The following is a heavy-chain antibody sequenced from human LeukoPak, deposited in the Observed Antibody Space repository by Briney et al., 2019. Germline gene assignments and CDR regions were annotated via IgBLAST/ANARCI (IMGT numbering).Heavy chain of an antibody. CDR3: AKDLRGRSSSSGPGRADDY. CDR2: ISYDGSNK. CDR1: GFTFSSYG. D-gene: IGHD6-6*01. Sequence: GGSLRLSCAASGFTFSSYGMHWVRQAPGKGLEGVAVISYDGSNKYYADSVKGRFTISRDNSKNTLYLQMNSLRAEDTAVYYCAKDLRGRSSSSGPGRADDYWGQGTLVTVSS. J-gene: IGHJ4*02. V-gene: IGHV3-30*18.